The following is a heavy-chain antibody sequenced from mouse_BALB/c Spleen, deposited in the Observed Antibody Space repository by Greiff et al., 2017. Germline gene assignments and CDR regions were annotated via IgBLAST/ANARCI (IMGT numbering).Heavy chain of an antibody. D-gene: IGHD2-1*01. CDR1: GFNIKDTY. V-gene: IGHV14-3*02. J-gene: IGHJ4*01. Sequence: EVQLQHSGAELVKPGASVKLSCTASGFNIKDTYMHWVKQRPEQGLEWIGRIDPANGNTKYDPKFQGKATITADTSSNTAYLQLSSLTSEDTAVYYCARFPYGNYYAMDYWGQGTSVTVSS. CDR2: IDPANGNT. CDR3: ARFPYGNYYAMDY.